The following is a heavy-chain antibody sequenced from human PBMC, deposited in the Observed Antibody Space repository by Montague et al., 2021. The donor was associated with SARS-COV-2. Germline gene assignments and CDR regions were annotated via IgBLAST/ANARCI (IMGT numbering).Heavy chain of an antibody. J-gene: IGHJ4*02. V-gene: IGHV4-39*07. CDR2: ISYGGIA. D-gene: IGHD4-11*01. CDR3: AGKVLTVPADY. CDR1: GGSISSTNYY. Sequence: SETLSLTCTVSGGSISSTNYYWGLIRQPPGKGLEWIGEISYGGIATYNPSLKSRATISMDRSRNLFSLKLSSVTAADTAIYYYAGKVLTVPADYWGQGTLVTVS.